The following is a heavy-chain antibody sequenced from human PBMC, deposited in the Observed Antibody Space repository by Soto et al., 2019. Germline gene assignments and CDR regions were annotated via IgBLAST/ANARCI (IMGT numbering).Heavy chain of an antibody. V-gene: IGHV4-38-2*02. D-gene: IGHD3-10*01. CDR3: ARVSPSGDIDV. CDR2: IYLSGST. CDR1: GYYISIGDY. J-gene: IGHJ6*02. Sequence: SSETLSLTCSVSGYYISIGDYWGWIRQPPGKKLEWIANIYLSGSTYYSPSLRSRVTISVDTSRNQFSLTMRSLAASDTATYYCARVSPSGDIDVWGQGTTVTVSS.